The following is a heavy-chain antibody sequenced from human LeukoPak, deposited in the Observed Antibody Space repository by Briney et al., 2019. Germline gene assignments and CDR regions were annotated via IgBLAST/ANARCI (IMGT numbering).Heavy chain of an antibody. J-gene: IGHJ4*02. Sequence: GESLKISCKGSGYRFISHWIAWVRQMPGKGLEWMGIIYPGDSDTRYSPSFQGQVTISADASINTAYLRWSSLEASDTAMYFCAFGASNWDQFDYWGQGTLVTVSS. V-gene: IGHV5-51*01. CDR3: AFGASNWDQFDY. CDR2: IYPGDSDT. D-gene: IGHD7-27*01. CDR1: GYRFISHW.